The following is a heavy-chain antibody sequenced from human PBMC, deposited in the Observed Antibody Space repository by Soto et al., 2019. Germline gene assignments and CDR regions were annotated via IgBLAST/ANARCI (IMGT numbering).Heavy chain of an antibody. CDR3: ATSPGYYDSSPFDY. Sequence: GGSLRLSCEASGLTFSNAWMTWVRQAPGKGLEWVGHIKSRSDGGTTDYAAPVKGRFTISRDDSENTLFLEMNSLQIEDTAVYHCATSPGYYDSSPFDYWGQGTQVTVS. CDR1: GLTFSNAW. CDR2: IKSRSDGGTT. V-gene: IGHV3-15*07. D-gene: IGHD3-22*01. J-gene: IGHJ4*02.